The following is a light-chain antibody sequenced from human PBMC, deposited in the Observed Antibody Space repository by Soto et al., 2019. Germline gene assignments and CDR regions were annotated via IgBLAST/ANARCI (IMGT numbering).Light chain of an antibody. CDR3: QQYGASPT. Sequence: IVLTQSPGTVSLSPGERATLSCRASQSISSNYVAWYQQKPGQAPRLLIYDASSRATGIPNRFSGSGSGTDFTLTISRLEPEDFAVFYCQQYGASPTFGQGTKVDIK. J-gene: IGKJ1*01. CDR1: QSISSNY. V-gene: IGKV3-20*01. CDR2: DAS.